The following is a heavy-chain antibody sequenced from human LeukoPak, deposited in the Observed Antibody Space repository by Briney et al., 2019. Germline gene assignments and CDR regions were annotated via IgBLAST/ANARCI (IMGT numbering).Heavy chain of an antibody. D-gene: IGHD2-21*01. CDR3: ASPDCGADCYSFDY. J-gene: IGHJ4*02. Sequence: PGGSLRLSCAASGFTFSSYGMNWVRQAPGKGLEWVSYISSSSDTIYYADSVKGRFTVSRDNSRDTLYLQMNSLRPEDTAVYYCASPDCGADCYSFDYWGQGILVTVSS. CDR1: GFTFSSYG. CDR2: ISSSSDTI. V-gene: IGHV3-48*01.